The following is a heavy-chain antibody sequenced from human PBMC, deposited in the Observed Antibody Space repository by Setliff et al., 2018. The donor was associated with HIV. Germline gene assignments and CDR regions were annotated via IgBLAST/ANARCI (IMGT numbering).Heavy chain of an antibody. D-gene: IGHD6-19*01. J-gene: IGHJ4*02. V-gene: IGHV4-34*01. CDR2: VTHSGRT. CDR3: AGGVRDNSGWSSYYFDY. CDR1: GGSFSGYY. Sequence: SETLSLTCAVYGGSFSGYYWSWIRQPPGKGLEWIGEVTHSGRTNYNPSLESRVTTSVDTSKKQFSLRLTSVTAADTAVYYCAGGVRDNSGWSSYYFDYWGQGTRVTVSS.